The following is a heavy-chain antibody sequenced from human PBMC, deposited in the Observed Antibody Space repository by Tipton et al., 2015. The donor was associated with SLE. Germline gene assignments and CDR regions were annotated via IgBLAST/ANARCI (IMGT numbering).Heavy chain of an antibody. CDR2: IYYRGST. D-gene: IGHD4-17*01. J-gene: IGHJ4*02. CDR3: ARWAGPTVNLDY. CDR1: GGSISSYY. Sequence: TLSLTCTVSGGSISSYYWSWIRQPPGKGLEWIGHIYYRGSTNYNPSLKSRVTISVDTSKNQFSLKLSSVTAADTAVYYCARWAGPTVNLDYWGQGTLASVSS. V-gene: IGHV4-59*01.